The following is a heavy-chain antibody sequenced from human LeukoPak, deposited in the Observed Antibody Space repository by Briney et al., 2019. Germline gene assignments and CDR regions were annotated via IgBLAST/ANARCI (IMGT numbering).Heavy chain of an antibody. CDR3: ARSDGYGLVGI. Sequence: SETLSLTCTVSGDSISSSSSYWGWIRQPPGKGLEWIGSSYYTGVTYYNPSLKNRVTISVDTSKNQFYLRLTSVTAADTAVYYCARSDGYGLVGIWGQGTMVTVSS. D-gene: IGHD3-10*01. CDR2: SYYTGVT. V-gene: IGHV4-39*07. J-gene: IGHJ3*02. CDR1: GDSISSSSSY.